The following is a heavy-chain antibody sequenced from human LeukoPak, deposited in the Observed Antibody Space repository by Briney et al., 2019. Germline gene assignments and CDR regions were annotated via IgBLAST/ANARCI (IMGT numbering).Heavy chain of an antibody. CDR1: GFTIHNAW. CDR3: TSGADVRGTILLGDSD. D-gene: IGHD3-10*01. Sequence: GGSLRLSCAASGFTIHNAWMNWVRQAPGKGLEWVGRIKSKTDGATTYNAAPVKGRFTISRDDSNNTLYLQMSSLKTEDTAVYYCTSGADVRGTILLGDSDWGQGTLVIVSS. J-gene: IGHJ4*02. V-gene: IGHV3-15*01. CDR2: IKSKTDGATT.